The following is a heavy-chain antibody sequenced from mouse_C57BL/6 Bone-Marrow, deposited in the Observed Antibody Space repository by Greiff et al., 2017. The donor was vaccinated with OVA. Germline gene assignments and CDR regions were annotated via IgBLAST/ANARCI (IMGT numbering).Heavy chain of an antibody. D-gene: IGHD4-1*01. Sequence: VQLQQSGPGLVQPSQSLSITCTASGFSLTSYGVHWVRQSPGKGLEWLGVIWRGGGTAYNAAIISRLSINKDKSKSQVFFRMNSLQADDTAVYYCAGNGGTAFDYWGQGTTLTVSS. CDR2: IWRGGGT. J-gene: IGHJ2*01. CDR1: GFSLTSYG. V-gene: IGHV2-2*01. CDR3: AGNGGTAFDY.